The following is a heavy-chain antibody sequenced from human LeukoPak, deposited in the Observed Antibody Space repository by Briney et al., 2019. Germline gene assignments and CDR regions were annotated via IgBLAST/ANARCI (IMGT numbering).Heavy chain of an antibody. D-gene: IGHD3-10*01. CDR3: ARDWGGSGRRDAFDI. V-gene: IGHV1-2*02. Sequence: ASVKVSCKASGYTFTGYYMHWVRQAPGQGLEWMGWINPNNGDTNYARKFQGRVTMTRDTSISTAYMELSRLRSDDTAVYYCARDWGGSGRRDAFDIWGQGTMVTVSS. CDR2: INPNNGDT. CDR1: GYTFTGYY. J-gene: IGHJ3*02.